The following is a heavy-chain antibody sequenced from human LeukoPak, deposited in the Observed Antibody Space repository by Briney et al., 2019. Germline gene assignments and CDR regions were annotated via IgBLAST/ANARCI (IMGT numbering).Heavy chain of an antibody. CDR3: ASMEVGGSGYMTPFDY. CDR2: IYHSGSA. V-gene: IGHV4-4*02. J-gene: IGHJ4*02. CDR1: GGSISSSTW. Sequence: PSETLSLTCTVSGGSISSSTWWNWVRQPPGKGLEWIGEIYHSGSANYNPSLKSRVTIAVDKSKNQFSLKLNSVTAADTAVYYCASMEVGGSGYMTPFDYWGQGTLVTVSS. D-gene: IGHD3-22*01.